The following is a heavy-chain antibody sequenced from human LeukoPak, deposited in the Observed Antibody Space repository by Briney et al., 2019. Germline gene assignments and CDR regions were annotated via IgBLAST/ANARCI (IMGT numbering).Heavy chain of an antibody. V-gene: IGHV3-21*01. CDR1: GFTFSSYS. CDR3: ARPRNGDRWYFDY. D-gene: IGHD4-17*01. J-gene: IGHJ4*02. Sequence: GGSLRLSCAASGFTFSSYSMNWVRQAPGKGLEWVSSISSSSSYIYYADSVKGRFTISRDNAKNSLYLQMNSLRAEDTAVYYCARPRNGDRWYFDYWGQGTLVTVSS. CDR2: ISSSSSYI.